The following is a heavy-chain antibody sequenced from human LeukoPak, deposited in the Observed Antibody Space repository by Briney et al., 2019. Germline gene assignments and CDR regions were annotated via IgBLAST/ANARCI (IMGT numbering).Heavy chain of an antibody. CDR3: ARGELLYHY. V-gene: IGHV4-30-4*01. J-gene: IGHJ4*02. CDR1: GGSISSGDSY. CDR2: IFHSGST. Sequence: SQTLSLTCTVSGGSISSGDSYWSWIRQPPGKGLEWIGYIFHSGSTFYNPSLKSRITMSVDTSKNQFPLKLSSVTAADTAVYYCARGELLYHYWGQGALVTVSS. D-gene: IGHD2-15*01.